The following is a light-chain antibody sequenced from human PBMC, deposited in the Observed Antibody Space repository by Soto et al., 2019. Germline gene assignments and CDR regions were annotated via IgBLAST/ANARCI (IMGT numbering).Light chain of an antibody. J-gene: IGLJ2*01. Sequence: QSALTQPASVSGSPGQSITISCTGTSSDVGGYDYLSWYQQHPGKAPKLMIYDVSNRPSGVSNRFSGSKSGNTASLTISGLQAEDEADYYCTSYTSSNTVVFGGGTQLTVL. CDR2: DVS. CDR3: TSYTSSNTVV. V-gene: IGLV2-14*03. CDR1: SSDVGGYDY.